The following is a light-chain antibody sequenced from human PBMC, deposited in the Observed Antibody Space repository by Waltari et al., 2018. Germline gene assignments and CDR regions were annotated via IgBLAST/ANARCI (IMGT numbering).Light chain of an antibody. CDR1: SGSVSTSYY. Sequence: QTVVTQEPSFSVSPGGTVTLTCGLRSGSVSTSYYPSWYQQTPGQAPRPLIYSTNTRSCGVPDRFSGSILGNNAALTITGAQADDESDYYCVLYMGGGILFGGGTKLTVL. CDR2: STN. V-gene: IGLV8-61*01. CDR3: VLYMGGGIL. J-gene: IGLJ3*02.